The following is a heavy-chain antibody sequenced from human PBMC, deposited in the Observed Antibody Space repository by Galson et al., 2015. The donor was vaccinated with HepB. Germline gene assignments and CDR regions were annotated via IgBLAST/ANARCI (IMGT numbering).Heavy chain of an antibody. CDR2: IKQDGSEK. V-gene: IGHV3-7*04. CDR3: ARGDSGYSSGWFIFGAFDI. D-gene: IGHD6-19*01. Sequence: SLRLSCAASGFTFSSYWMSWVRQAPGKGLEWVANIKQDGSEKYYVDSVKGRFTISRDNAKNSLYLQMNSLRAEDTAVYYCARGDSGYSSGWFIFGAFDIWGQGTMVTVSS. J-gene: IGHJ3*02. CDR1: GFTFSSYW.